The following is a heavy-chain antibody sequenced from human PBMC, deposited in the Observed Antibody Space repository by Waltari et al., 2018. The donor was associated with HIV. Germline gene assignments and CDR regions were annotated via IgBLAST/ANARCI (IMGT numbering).Heavy chain of an antibody. Sequence: QVQLQESGPGLVKPSETLSLTCTVSGGSVSSGSYYWTWIRQPPGKGLEWIGYSYYSGSTNYNPSLKSRVTVSVDTSKNQFSLKLSSVTAADTAVYYCARDRIHYDSSGYYRSSAFDYWGQGTLVTVSS. D-gene: IGHD3-22*01. CDR2: SYYSGST. CDR1: GGSVSSGSYY. V-gene: IGHV4-61*01. CDR3: ARDRIHYDSSGYYRSSAFDY. J-gene: IGHJ4*02.